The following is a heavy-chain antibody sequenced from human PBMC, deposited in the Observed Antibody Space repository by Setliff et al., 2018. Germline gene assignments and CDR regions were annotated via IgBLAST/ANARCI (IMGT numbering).Heavy chain of an antibody. CDR3: ARRPTGPGAPFDI. Sequence: PSETLSLTCTVSGGPISSSSYYWGWIRQPPGKGLEWIGSIYYSGSTYYNPSLKSRVTISVDTSKNQFSLKLISVTAADTALYFCARRPTGPGAPFDIWGHGTMVTVSS. V-gene: IGHV4-39*01. J-gene: IGHJ3*02. CDR1: GGPISSSSYY. D-gene: IGHD3-10*01. CDR2: IYYSGST.